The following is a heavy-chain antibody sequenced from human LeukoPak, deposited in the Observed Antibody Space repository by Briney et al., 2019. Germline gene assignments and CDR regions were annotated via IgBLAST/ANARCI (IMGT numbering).Heavy chain of an antibody. CDR1: GYTFTSYD. D-gene: IGHD6-19*01. CDR3: ARSNSGYSSGWYDTDYYYYYMDV. CDR2: MNPNSGNT. Sequence: GASVKVSCKASGYTFTSYDINWVRQATGQGLEGMVWMNPNSGNTSYAQKFQGRVTMTRNTSISTAYMKLSSLRSEDTAVYYCARSNSGYSSGWYDTDYYYYYMDVWGKGTTVTVSS. J-gene: IGHJ6*03. V-gene: IGHV1-8*01.